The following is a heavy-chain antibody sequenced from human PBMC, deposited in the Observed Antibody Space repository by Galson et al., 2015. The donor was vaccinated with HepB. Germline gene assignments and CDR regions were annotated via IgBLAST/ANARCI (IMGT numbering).Heavy chain of an antibody. V-gene: IGHV4-4*02. Sequence: SETLSLTCAVSGGSISSSNWWSWVRQPPGKGLEWIGEIYHSGSTNYNPSLKSRVTISVDKSKNQFSLKLSSVTAADTAVYYCARSKYYYYYGMDVWGQGTTVTVSS. CDR1: GGSISSSNW. CDR3: ARSKYYYYYGMDV. D-gene: IGHD4-11*01. CDR2: IYHSGST. J-gene: IGHJ6*02.